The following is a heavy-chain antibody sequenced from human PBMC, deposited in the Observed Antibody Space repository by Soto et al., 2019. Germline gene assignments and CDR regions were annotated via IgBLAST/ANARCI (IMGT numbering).Heavy chain of an antibody. CDR1: GGSISSYY. V-gene: IGHV4-59*01. CDR2: IYYSGST. J-gene: IGHJ6*02. Sequence: QVQLQESGPGLVKPSETLSLTCTVSGGSISSYYWSWIRQPPGKGLEWIGYIYYSGSTNYNPSLKIRATISXDXAKNQFSLKLSSVTAADTAVYYCAREGLTGTIGLYYYYGMDVWGQGTTVTVSS. CDR3: AREGLTGTIGLYYYYGMDV. D-gene: IGHD1-7*01.